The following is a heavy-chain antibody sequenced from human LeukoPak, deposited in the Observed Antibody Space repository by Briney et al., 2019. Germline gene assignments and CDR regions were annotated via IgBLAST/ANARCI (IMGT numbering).Heavy chain of an antibody. CDR2: FDPEDGET. Sequence: GASVKVSCKVSGYTLTELSMHWVRQAPGKGLEWMGGFDPEDGETIYAQKFQGRVTMTEDTSTDTAYMELSSLRSEDTAVYYCATGDSGSYYVYFQHWGQGTLVTVSS. V-gene: IGHV1-24*01. J-gene: IGHJ1*01. D-gene: IGHD1-26*01. CDR3: ATGDSGSYYVYFQH. CDR1: GYTLTELS.